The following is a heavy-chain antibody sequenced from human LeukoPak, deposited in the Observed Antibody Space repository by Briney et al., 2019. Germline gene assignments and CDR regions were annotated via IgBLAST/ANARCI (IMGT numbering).Heavy chain of an antibody. CDR1: GFSFSSYA. CDR2: ITGNGGGT. V-gene: IGHV3-23*01. D-gene: IGHD5-18*01. Sequence: PGGSLRLSCVASGFSFSSYAMSWVRQAPGKGLEWVSVITGNGGGTFYADSVKGRFTISRDNSKNTLYLQMKSPRAEDTAVYYCAKEAGYSYGYNWFDPWGQGTLVTVSP. J-gene: IGHJ5*02. CDR3: AKEAGYSYGYNWFDP.